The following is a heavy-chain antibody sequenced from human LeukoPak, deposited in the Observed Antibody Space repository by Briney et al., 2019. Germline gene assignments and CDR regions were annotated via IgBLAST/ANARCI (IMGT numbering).Heavy chain of an antibody. CDR3: ARLTGGGSPNRNTFDP. V-gene: IGHV1-8*02. D-gene: IGHD2-15*01. CDR1: GYTFTNYD. CDR2: MNPNSGNT. Sequence: ASVKVSCKTSGYTFTNYDVTWVRQATGQGLEWMGWMNPNSGNTGYAQKFQGRVTMTRDTSISTAYMELSSLRSEDTAVYYCARLTGGGSPNRNTFDPWGQGTLVTVSS. J-gene: IGHJ5*02.